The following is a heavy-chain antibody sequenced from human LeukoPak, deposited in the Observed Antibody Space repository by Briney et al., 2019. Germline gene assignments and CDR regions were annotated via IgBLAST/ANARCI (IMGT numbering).Heavy chain of an antibody. CDR3: ARVSGECGGDCYYDY. CDR1: GFSFSSYS. D-gene: IGHD2-21*01. Sequence: GGSLRLSCAASGFSFSSYSMNWVRQAPGEGLEWVSSIISSGSYIYYADSVKGRFTISRDNAKKSLYLQMNSLRAEDTAVYHCARVSGECGGDCYYDYWGQGTLVTVSS. CDR2: IISSGSYI. J-gene: IGHJ4*02. V-gene: IGHV3-21*01.